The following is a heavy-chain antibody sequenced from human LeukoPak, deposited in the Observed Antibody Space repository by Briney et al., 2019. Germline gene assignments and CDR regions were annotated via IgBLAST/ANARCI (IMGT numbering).Heavy chain of an antibody. CDR2: ISYDGSNK. V-gene: IGHV3-30-3*01. J-gene: IGHJ1*01. CDR3: ARAHSSSWYREYFQH. Sequence: PGGSLRLSCAASGFTFSSYAMNWVRQAPGKGLEWVALISYDGSNKNYADSVKGRFTISRDNSKNTLYLQMNSLRAEDTAVYYCARAHSSSWYREYFQHWGQGTLVTVSS. D-gene: IGHD6-13*01. CDR1: GFTFSSYA.